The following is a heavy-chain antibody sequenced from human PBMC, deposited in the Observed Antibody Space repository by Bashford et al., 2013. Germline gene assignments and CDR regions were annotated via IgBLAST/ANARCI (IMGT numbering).Heavy chain of an antibody. V-gene: IGHV3-53*01. J-gene: IGHJ5*02. CDR2: IYSGGGT. Sequence: GGSLRLSCVASGFTFSYYDMHWVRQAPGKGLEWVSLIYSGGGTYYADSVKGRLTISRDNSNNTLSLQMNSLRAEDTAVYYCSKLAGPFGVVIISMESWGQGTLVTVSS. D-gene: IGHD3-3*01. CDR1: GFTFSYYD. CDR3: SKLAGPFGVVIISMES.